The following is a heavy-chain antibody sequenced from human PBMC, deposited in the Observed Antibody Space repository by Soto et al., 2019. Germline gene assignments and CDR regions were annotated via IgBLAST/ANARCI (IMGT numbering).Heavy chain of an antibody. CDR2: IYYSGTT. CDR1: GASINPYY. Sequence: SETLSLTCTVSGASINPYYWSWIRQPPGKGLEWIGYIYYSGTTNYNPSLRSRVTISLDTSKNHFSLNLRSVTAADTAVYYCARNVDTTRAYYFDYWGQGILVTVSS. J-gene: IGHJ4*02. CDR3: ARNVDTTRAYYFDY. D-gene: IGHD5-18*01. V-gene: IGHV4-59*01.